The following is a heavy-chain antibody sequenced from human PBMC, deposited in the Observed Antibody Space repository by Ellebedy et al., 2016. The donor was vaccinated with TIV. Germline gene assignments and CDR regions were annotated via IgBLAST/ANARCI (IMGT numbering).Heavy chain of an antibody. J-gene: IGHJ4*02. CDR2: IYYSGST. Sequence: GSLRLXCTVSGGSISSYYWSWIRQPPGKGLEWIGYIYYSGSTNYNPSLKSRVTISVDTSKNQFSLKLSSVTAADTAVYYCASLHCSGGSCIDYWGQGTLVTVSS. D-gene: IGHD2-15*01. V-gene: IGHV4-59*01. CDR1: GGSISSYY. CDR3: ASLHCSGGSCIDY.